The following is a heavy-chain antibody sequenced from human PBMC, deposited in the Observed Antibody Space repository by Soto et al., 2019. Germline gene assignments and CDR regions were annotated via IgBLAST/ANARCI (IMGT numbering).Heavy chain of an antibody. J-gene: IGHJ6*03. Sequence: SETLSHTCTVSGGYISGGVRSWSRIRQPPGKGLEWIGHINDSGSTNYNPSLKSRVTISVDTSKNQFSLRLSSVTAADTAVYYCARVYCSSTSCSRYYYYYMDVWGKGTTVTVSS. V-gene: IGHV4-30-4*01. D-gene: IGHD2-2*01. CDR3: ARVYCSSTSCSRYYYYYMDV. CDR2: INDSGST. CDR1: GGYISGGVRS.